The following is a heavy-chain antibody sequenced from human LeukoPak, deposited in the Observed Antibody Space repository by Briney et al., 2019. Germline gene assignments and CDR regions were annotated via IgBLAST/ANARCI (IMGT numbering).Heavy chain of an antibody. Sequence: ASVKVSCKASGYTFTSYDIHWVRQATGQGLEWMGRMNPNRGDTDYAQKFQGRVTMTRDTSISTAYMELSRLRSDDTAVYYCARGDSIVVVPAAPDYWGQGTLVTVSS. D-gene: IGHD2-2*01. J-gene: IGHJ4*02. V-gene: IGHV1-8*01. CDR2: MNPNRGDT. CDR3: ARGDSIVVVPAAPDY. CDR1: GYTFTSYD.